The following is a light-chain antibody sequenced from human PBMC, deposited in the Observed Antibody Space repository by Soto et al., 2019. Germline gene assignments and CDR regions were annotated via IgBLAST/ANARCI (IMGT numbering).Light chain of an antibody. J-gene: IGLJ1*01. Sequence: QSVLTQPPSVSAAPGQKVTISCSGGSSNIGSNYVSWYQQVPGTTPKLLIYENDNRPSGIPDRFSGSKSGTSATLGVTGLQIGDEADYYCGTWDSSLRAHVFATGTKVTVL. V-gene: IGLV1-51*02. CDR1: SSNIGSNY. CDR2: END. CDR3: GTWDSSLRAHV.